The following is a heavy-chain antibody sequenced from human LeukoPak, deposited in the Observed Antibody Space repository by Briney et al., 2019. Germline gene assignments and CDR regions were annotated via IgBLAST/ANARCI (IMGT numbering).Heavy chain of an antibody. V-gene: IGHV5-51*01. J-gene: IGHJ6*03. D-gene: IGHD2-21*02. CDR1: GYSFTNNW. CDR3: ARVAAGVTATNHYYYYMDV. CDR2: IYPGDSDT. Sequence: GESLKISCQGSGYSFTNNWIGWVRQMPGKGLEWMGIIYPGDSDTRYSPSFQGQVTISADKSISTAYLQWSGLKASDTATYYSARVAAGVTATNHYYYYMDVWGKGTTVTVSS.